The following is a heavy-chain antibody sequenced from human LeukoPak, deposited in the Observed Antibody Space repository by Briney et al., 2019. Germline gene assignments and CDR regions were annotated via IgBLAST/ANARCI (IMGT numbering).Heavy chain of an antibody. CDR2: ISGSDGTT. V-gene: IGHV3-23*01. Sequence: PGGSLRLSCAASGFTFSSYAMSWVRQAPGKGLEWVSAISGSDGTTYYAYSVKGRFTISRDNSKYTLSLQMNSLRAEDTAVYYCAKVDNWKYGHHDYWGQGTLVTVSS. D-gene: IGHD1-1*01. CDR3: AKVDNWKYGHHDY. J-gene: IGHJ4*02. CDR1: GFTFSSYA.